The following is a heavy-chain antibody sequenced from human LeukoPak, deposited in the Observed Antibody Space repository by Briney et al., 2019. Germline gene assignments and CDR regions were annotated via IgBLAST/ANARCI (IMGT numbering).Heavy chain of an antibody. CDR3: ARVKWDIVVVPAATFFDS. CDR2: IFYSGTT. Sequence: PSQTLSLTCTVSGGSINSGGYYWSWIRQHPGKGLEWIGYIFYSGTTYYNPSPKSRLTISVDTSKNQFSLKLSSVSAADTAVYYCARVKWDIVVVPAATFFDSWGQGTLVTVSS. V-gene: IGHV4-31*03. J-gene: IGHJ4*02. D-gene: IGHD2-2*01. CDR1: GGSINSGGYY.